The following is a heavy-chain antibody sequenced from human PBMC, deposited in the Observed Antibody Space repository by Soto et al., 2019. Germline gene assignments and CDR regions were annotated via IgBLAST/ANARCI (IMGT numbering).Heavy chain of an antibody. CDR1: GFTFSSYA. V-gene: IGHV3-23*01. J-gene: IGHJ4*02. Sequence: EVQLLESGGGLVQPGGSLRLSCAASGFTFSSYAMSWVRQAPGKGLEWVSAISGSGGSTYYADSVKGRFTIARDNSKNKLYLQMNSLRAEDTAVYYCAKRDGQQWPQIHYFDCWGQGTLVTISS. D-gene: IGHD6-19*01. CDR3: AKRDGQQWPQIHYFDC. CDR2: ISGSGGST.